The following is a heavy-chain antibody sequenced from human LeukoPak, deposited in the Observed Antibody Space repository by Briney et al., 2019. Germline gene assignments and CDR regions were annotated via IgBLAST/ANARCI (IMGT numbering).Heavy chain of an antibody. CDR1: GFTFSRYW. Sequence: PGGSLRLSCAASGFTFSRYWMSWVRQAPGKGLEWVANIKQDGSEKYYVDSVKGRFTISRDNAKKSLYLQMNSLRAEDTAVYYCASGYYSIYYFDYWGQGTLVTVSS. D-gene: IGHD3-22*01. V-gene: IGHV3-7*01. CDR3: ASGYYSIYYFDY. CDR2: IKQDGSEK. J-gene: IGHJ4*02.